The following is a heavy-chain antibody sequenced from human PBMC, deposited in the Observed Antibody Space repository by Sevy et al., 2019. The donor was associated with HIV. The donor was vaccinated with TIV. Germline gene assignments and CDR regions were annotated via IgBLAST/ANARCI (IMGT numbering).Heavy chain of an antibody. CDR3: ARDSIISSSGLYRDAFDI. Sequence: SETLSLTCTVSGGSISSYYWSWIRQPAGKGLEWIGRIYTSRSTNYNPSLKSRVTMSLDTSKNQFSLKLRSVTAADTAVYYCARDSIISSSGLYRDAFDIWGQGTMVTVSS. V-gene: IGHV4-4*07. CDR1: GGSISSYY. CDR2: IYTSRST. J-gene: IGHJ3*02. D-gene: IGHD6-19*01.